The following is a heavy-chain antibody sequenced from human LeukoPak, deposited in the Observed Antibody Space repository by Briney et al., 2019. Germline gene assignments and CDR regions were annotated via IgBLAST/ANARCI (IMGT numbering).Heavy chain of an antibody. J-gene: IGHJ4*02. CDR2: INPNSGGT. D-gene: IGHD1-26*01. Sequence: ASVKVSCKASGYTFTGYYMHWARQAPGQGLEWMGWINPNSGGTNYAQKFQGRVTMTRDTSISTAYMELSRLRSDDTAVYYCARVKVGGTYFDYWGQGTLVTVSS. CDR1: GYTFTGYY. V-gene: IGHV1-2*02. CDR3: ARVKVGGTYFDY.